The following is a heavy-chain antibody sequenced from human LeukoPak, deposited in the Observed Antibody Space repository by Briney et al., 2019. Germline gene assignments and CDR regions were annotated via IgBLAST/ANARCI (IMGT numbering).Heavy chain of an antibody. CDR3: ARDIPLGVVPYGGWFDP. V-gene: IGHV1-2*02. Sequence: ASVKVSCKASGGTFSSYAISWVRQAPGQGLEWMGWINPNSGGTNYAQKFQGRVTMTRDTSISTAYMELSRLRSEDTAVYYCARDIPLGVVPYGGWFDPWGQGTLVTVSS. CDR2: INPNSGGT. D-gene: IGHD3-3*01. CDR1: GGTFSSYA. J-gene: IGHJ5*02.